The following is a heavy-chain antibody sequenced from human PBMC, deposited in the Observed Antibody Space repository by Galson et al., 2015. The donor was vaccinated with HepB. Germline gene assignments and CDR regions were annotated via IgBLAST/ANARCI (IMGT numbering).Heavy chain of an antibody. V-gene: IGHV3-11*01. D-gene: IGHD2/OR15-2a*01. CDR3: ARATLTWFDP. CDR2: ISGSGSTTI. CDR1: GFTFTDYP. Sequence: SLRLSCAASGFTFTDYPMSWIRQAPGKGLEWVSYISGSGSTTIFYANSVKGRFTISRDNAKNSVYLRMSSLRAEDTAVYYCARATLTWFDPWGQGTLVTVSS. J-gene: IGHJ5*02.